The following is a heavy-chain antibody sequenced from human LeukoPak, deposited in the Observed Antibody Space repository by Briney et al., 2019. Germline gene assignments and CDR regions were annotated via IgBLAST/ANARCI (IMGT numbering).Heavy chain of an antibody. CDR3: ARDSYNGDYVPGYFQH. Sequence: GGSLRLSCATSGFTFRSSEMNWVRQAPGKGLEWVSYISGTGNTIYYTDSVKGRFTISRDNAKNSLYLQMNSLRAEDTAVYYCARDSYNGDYVPGYFQHWGQGTLVTXS. CDR1: GFTFRSSE. CDR2: ISGTGNTI. V-gene: IGHV3-48*03. J-gene: IGHJ1*01. D-gene: IGHD4-17*01.